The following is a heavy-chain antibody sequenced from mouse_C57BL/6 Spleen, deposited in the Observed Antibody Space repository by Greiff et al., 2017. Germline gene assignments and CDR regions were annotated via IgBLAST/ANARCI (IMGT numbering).Heavy chain of an antibody. J-gene: IGHJ2*01. CDR1: GYTFTDYE. V-gene: IGHV1-15*01. CDR3: TRQGYYGSSPDY. CDR2: IDPETGGT. Sequence: VKLMESGAELVRPGASVTLSCKASGYTFTDYEMHWVKQTPVHGLEWIGAIDPETGGTAYNQKFKGKAILTADQSSSTAYMELRSLTSEDSAVYYCTRQGYYGSSPDYWGQGTTLTVSS. D-gene: IGHD1-1*01.